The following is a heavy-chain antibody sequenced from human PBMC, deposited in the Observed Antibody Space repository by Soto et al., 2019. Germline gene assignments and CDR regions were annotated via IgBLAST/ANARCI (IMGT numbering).Heavy chain of an antibody. CDR2: IIPIFGTA. CDR3: ARGMYSSSWYDSYGMDV. D-gene: IGHD6-13*01. Sequence: QVQLVQSGAEVKKPGSSVKVSCKASGGTFSSYAISWVRQAPGQGLEWMGGIIPIFGTANYAQKFQGRVTITADESTSTAYMKLSSLRSEDTAVYYCARGMYSSSWYDSYGMDVWGQGTTVTVSS. J-gene: IGHJ6*02. CDR1: GGTFSSYA. V-gene: IGHV1-69*01.